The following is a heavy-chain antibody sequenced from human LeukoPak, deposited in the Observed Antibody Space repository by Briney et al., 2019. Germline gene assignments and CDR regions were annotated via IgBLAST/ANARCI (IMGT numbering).Heavy chain of an antibody. V-gene: IGHV1-18*01. J-gene: IGHJ5*02. CDR3: ARNYDSSGWDPQNWFDP. D-gene: IGHD3-22*01. CDR1: GYIFNTYG. Sequence: ASVRVSCKASGYIFNTYGINWVRQAPGRGLEWLGRISTYSENTNYAQDFQGRVTMTTDTSTSTAYMELRSLRSDDTAVYYCARNYDSSGWDPQNWFDPWGQGTLVTVSS. CDR2: ISTYSENT.